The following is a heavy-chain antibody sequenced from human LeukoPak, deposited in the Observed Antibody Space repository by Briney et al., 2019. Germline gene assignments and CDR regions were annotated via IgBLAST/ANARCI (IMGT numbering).Heavy chain of an antibody. J-gene: IGHJ5*02. V-gene: IGHV5-51*01. Sequence: GESLQISCKGSGYSFTNYWIAWVRQLPGKGLEWMGIIYPGDSDTRYSPSFQGQVTISADKSITTAYLQWSSLKASDTAIYYCARATAEDWFDPWAREPWSPSPQ. CDR2: IYPGDSDT. D-gene: IGHD6-13*01. CDR3: ARATAEDWFDP. CDR1: GYSFTNYW.